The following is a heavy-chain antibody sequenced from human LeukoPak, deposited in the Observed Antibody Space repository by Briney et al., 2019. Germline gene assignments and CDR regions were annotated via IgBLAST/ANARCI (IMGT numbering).Heavy chain of an antibody. CDR1: GFTFSSYW. CDR2: IKQDGSEK. J-gene: IGHJ4*02. Sequence: GGSLRLSCAASGFTFSSYWMSWVRQAPGKGLEWVANIKQDGSEKYYVDSVKGRFTISRDNAKNSLYLQMNSLRAEDTAVYYCARDLGDTAMVSPFDYWGQGTLVTVSS. D-gene: IGHD5-18*01. V-gene: IGHV3-7*01. CDR3: ARDLGDTAMVSPFDY.